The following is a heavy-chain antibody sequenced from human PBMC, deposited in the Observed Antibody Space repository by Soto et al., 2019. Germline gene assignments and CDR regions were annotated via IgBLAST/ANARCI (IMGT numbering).Heavy chain of an antibody. V-gene: IGHV4-31*03. D-gene: IGHD4-17*01. Sequence: QVQLQESGPGLVKPSQTLSLTCTVSGGSISSGGYYWSWIRQHPGKGLEGIGYIYYSGSTYYNPSLKSRVTISVDTSKNQFSLKLSPVTAADTAVYYCARDYGDYGGAIAFDIWGQGTMVTVSS. CDR2: IYYSGST. CDR3: ARDYGDYGGAIAFDI. CDR1: GGSISSGGYY. J-gene: IGHJ3*02.